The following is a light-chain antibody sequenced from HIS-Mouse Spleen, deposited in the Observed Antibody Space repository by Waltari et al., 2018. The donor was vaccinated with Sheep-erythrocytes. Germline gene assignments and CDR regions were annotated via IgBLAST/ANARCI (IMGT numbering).Light chain of an antibody. CDR1: NLGDKY. J-gene: IGLJ2*01. CDR2: QDS. Sequence: SYELTQPPSVSVSPGQTASITCSGDNLGDKYACWYQQKPGQSPVLVIYQDSKRPSGIPERFSGSKAGNTATLTISGTQAMDEADYYCQAWDSSTAVFGGGTKLTVL. V-gene: IGLV3-1*01. CDR3: QAWDSSTAV.